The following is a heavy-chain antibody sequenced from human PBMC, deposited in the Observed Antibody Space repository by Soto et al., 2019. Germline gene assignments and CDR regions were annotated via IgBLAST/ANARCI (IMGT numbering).Heavy chain of an antibody. J-gene: IGHJ6*02. Sequence: ASVKVSCKASGYTFTGYYMHWVRQAPGQGLEWMGWINPNSGGTNYAQKYQGWVTMTRDTSISTAYMELSRLRSDDTAVYFCASSRRDGYNNYYYYYGMDVWGQGTTVTVSS. CDR2: INPNSGGT. V-gene: IGHV1-2*04. CDR1: GYTFTGYY. D-gene: IGHD5-12*01. CDR3: ASSRRDGYNNYYYYYGMDV.